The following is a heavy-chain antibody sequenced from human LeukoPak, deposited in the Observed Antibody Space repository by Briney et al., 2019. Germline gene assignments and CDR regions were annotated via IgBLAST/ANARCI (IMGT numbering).Heavy chain of an antibody. CDR2: IRYDGSDK. CDR1: GFTFSSYG. D-gene: IGHD1-26*01. V-gene: IGHV3-30*02. CDR3: AKDLRGSYYDAFDI. Sequence: GGSLRLSCAASGFTFSSYGMHWVRQAPGKGLEWVAFIRYDGSDKYYADSMKGRFTISRDNSKNTLYLQMNSLRAEDAAVYYCAKDLRGSYYDAFDIWGQGTMVTVSS. J-gene: IGHJ3*02.